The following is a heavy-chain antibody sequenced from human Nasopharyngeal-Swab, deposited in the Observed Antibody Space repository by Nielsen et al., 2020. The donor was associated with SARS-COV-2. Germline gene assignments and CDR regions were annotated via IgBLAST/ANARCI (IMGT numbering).Heavy chain of an antibody. Sequence: GSLRLSCAASGFTFSSSGMHWVRQAPGKGLEWVAVVSYDGSNKYYADSVKGRFTISRDTSKNTLYLQMNSLRAEDTAVYYCAKGPYYYYYMDVWGKGTTVTVSS. CDR1: GFTFSSSG. V-gene: IGHV3-30*18. CDR3: AKGPYYYYYMDV. CDR2: VSYDGSNK. J-gene: IGHJ6*03.